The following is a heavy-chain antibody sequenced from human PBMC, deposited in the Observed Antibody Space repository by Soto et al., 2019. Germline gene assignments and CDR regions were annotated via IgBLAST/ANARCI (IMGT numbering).Heavy chain of an antibody. CDR2: MNPNSGNT. Sequence: QVQLVQSGAEVKKPGASVKVSCKASGYTFTSYDINWVRQATGQGLEWMGWMNPNSGNTGYAQKFKGRVTMPKNTSISTAYMELSSLRAEDTAVYYCARGITIFGVVSRGRGQGTLVTVSS. V-gene: IGHV1-8*01. D-gene: IGHD3-3*01. CDR3: ARGITIFGVVSRG. CDR1: GYTFTSYD. J-gene: IGHJ4*02.